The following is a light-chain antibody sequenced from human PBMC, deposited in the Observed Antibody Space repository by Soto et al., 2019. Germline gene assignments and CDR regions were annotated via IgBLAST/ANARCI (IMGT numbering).Light chain of an antibody. CDR3: QQYASSQWT. V-gene: IGKV3-20*01. J-gene: IGKJ1*01. Sequence: EIVLTQSPGTLSLSPGERATLSCRASQSVSSFYLAWYQQKPGQAPRLLIYDASSRATGIPDRFGGSGSGKDLTLDISRLEPEDFAVYFCQQYASSQWTLRQGTKVDIK. CDR2: DAS. CDR1: QSVSSFY.